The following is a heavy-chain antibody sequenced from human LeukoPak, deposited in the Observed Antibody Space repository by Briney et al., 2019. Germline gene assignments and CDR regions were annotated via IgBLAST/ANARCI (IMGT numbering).Heavy chain of an antibody. J-gene: IGHJ4*02. CDR3: ARDGGSGWYNY. D-gene: IGHD6-19*01. CDR2: IETSGST. Sequence: KPSETLSLTCTVSGGSTNNYYWNWIRQPAGKGLEWIGRIETSGSTDYNPSLKSRLTMSIDTSKNQFSLKLSSVTAADTAVYYCARDGGSGWYNYWGQGTLVTVSS. V-gene: IGHV4-4*07. CDR1: GGSTNNYY.